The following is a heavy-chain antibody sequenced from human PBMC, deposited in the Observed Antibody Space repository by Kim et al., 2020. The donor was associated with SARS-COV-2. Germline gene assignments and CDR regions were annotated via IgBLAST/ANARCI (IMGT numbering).Heavy chain of an antibody. J-gene: IGHJ4*02. Sequence: TYSAESVKGRFTISRDNSKNTLYLQMNSLRAEDTAVYYCAKDHSSGYGDYWGQGTLVTVSS. CDR2: T. V-gene: IGHV3-23*01. CDR3: AKDHSSGYGDY. D-gene: IGHD6-19*01.